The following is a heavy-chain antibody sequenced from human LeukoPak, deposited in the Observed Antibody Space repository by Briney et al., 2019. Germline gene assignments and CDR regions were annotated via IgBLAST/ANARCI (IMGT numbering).Heavy chain of an antibody. Sequence: PSETLSLTCTVSGGSISSGDYYWSWIRQPPGKGLEWIGYIYYSGSTYYNPSLKSRVTIPIDTSKNQFSVKLSSVTVADTAVYYCASWYYYDSSGYFDYWGQGTLVTVSS. J-gene: IGHJ4*02. V-gene: IGHV4-30-4*02. CDR2: IYYSGST. D-gene: IGHD3-22*01. CDR3: ASWYYYDSSGYFDY. CDR1: GGSISSGDYY.